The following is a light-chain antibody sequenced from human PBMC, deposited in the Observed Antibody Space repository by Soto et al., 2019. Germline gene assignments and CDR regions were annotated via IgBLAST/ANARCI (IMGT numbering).Light chain of an antibody. CDR1: QSVGSK. CDR2: DAS. V-gene: IGKV3D-15*01. CDR3: QQYGDWPGA. Sequence: EIVMTQSPLTLSVSPGERATLSCRASQSVGSKLAWYQQRPGQAPRLLIYDASNKATGIPARFSGSGSGTEFSLTISSLQSEDFAVYSCQQYGDWPGAFGGGTKVEIK. J-gene: IGKJ4*01.